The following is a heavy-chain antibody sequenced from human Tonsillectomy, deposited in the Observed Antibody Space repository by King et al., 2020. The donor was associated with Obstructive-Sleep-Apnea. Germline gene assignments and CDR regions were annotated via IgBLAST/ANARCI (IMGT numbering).Heavy chain of an antibody. J-gene: IGHJ4*02. CDR3: AREGGGGVDY. Sequence: QLQESGPGLVKPSETLSLTCTVSGGSITSHHRSWIRQPPGKGLEWSGYIHYSGGAYYSPSLKSRVSRSADTSKNDLALKLTSVTVADTAVYYCAREGGGGVDYWGQGILVTVSS. D-gene: IGHD3-16*01. CDR2: IHYSGGA. CDR1: GGSITSHH. V-gene: IGHV4-59*11.